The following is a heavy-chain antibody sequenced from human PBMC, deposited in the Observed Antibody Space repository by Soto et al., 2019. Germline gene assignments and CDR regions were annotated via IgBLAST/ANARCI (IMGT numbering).Heavy chain of an antibody. CDR1: GASISDNNW. CDR2: VVHRGTT. CDR3: ARHIGVTGTRGFDY. D-gene: IGHD6-19*01. V-gene: IGHV4-4*02. J-gene: IGHJ4*02. Sequence: QVQLQESGPGLVKPSGTLSLTCAVSGASISDNNWWSWVRQPPGKVLEWIGEVVHRGTTNHNPSLRSRVTISMDKSKNQISLTLSSVTAADSAVYYCARHIGVTGTRGFDYWGQGTLVTVSS.